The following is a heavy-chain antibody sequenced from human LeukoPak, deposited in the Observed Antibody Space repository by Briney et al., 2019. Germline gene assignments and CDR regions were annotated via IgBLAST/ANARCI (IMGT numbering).Heavy chain of an antibody. CDR2: IHSGGNT. J-gene: IGHJ4*02. CDR1: GGSVSSTTFY. V-gene: IGHV4-39*02. CDR3: ARDYGNSDY. Sequence: SETLSLTRTVSGGSVSSTTFYWGWIRQPPGKGLEWIGFIHSGGNTYFSPSLKSRATISMDTSKKQLSLKLNYVTAADTAVYYCARDYGNSDYWGQGTLVTVSS. D-gene: IGHD4-17*01.